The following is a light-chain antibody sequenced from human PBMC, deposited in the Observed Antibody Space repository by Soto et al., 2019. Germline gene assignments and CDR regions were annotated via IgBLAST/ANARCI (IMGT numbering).Light chain of an antibody. J-gene: IGLJ1*01. CDR3: CSYAGSYIPYV. CDR2: DVT. V-gene: IGLV2-11*01. Sequence: QSVLTQPRSVSXSPGHSVTISCTGTSSDVGGYNFVSWYQQHPGKAPKLMIYDVTKRPSGVPDRFSGSKSGNTASLTISGLQAEDEADYYCCSYAGSYIPYVFGTGTKVTVL. CDR1: SSDVGGYNF.